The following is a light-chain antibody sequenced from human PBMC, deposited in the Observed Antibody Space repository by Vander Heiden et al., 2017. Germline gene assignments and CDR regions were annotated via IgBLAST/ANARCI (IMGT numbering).Light chain of an antibody. Sequence: QSVLTQPPSASGAPGQTVTITCTGSSSNIGAGYDVHWYQQLPGTAPNLLIYGNSNRPSGVPDRFSGSKSGTSASLAITGLQAEDEADYYCQSYDSSLSGSYVFGTGTKVTVL. CDR3: QSYDSSLSGSYV. V-gene: IGLV1-40*01. CDR1: SSNIGAGYD. CDR2: GNS. J-gene: IGLJ1*01.